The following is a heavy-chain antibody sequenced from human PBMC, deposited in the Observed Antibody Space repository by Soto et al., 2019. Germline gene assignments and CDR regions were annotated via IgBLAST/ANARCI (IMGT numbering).Heavy chain of an antibody. J-gene: IGHJ1*01. Sequence: QVQLQQWGAGLLKPSETLSLTCAVYGGSFSGYYWSWIRQPPGKGLEWIGEINHSGRTNYNPSLRSRVTISVDTSKNQFSLKLSSVTAADTAVYYCARAYSSSRSKYFQHWGQGTLVTVSS. CDR2: INHSGRT. V-gene: IGHV4-34*01. D-gene: IGHD6-13*01. CDR1: GGSFSGYY. CDR3: ARAYSSSRSKYFQH.